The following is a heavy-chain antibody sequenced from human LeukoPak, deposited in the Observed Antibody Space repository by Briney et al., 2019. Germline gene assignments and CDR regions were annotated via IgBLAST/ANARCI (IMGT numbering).Heavy chain of an antibody. CDR3: AREPTYSSRWHTSCDY. J-gene: IGHJ4*02. Sequence: GGSLRLSCSASGVTFSNYNMNWVRQAPGKVLEWFSYIRRSTSSIYYADSVRGRFTISRDNAKNSLYLQMNSLRLEDTGVYYCAREPTYSSRWHTSCDYWGQGTLVTVSS. D-gene: IGHD6-13*01. CDR2: IRRSTSSI. CDR1: GVTFSNYN. V-gene: IGHV3-48*01.